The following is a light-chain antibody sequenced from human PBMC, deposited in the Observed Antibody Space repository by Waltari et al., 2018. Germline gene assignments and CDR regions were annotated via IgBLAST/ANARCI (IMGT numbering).Light chain of an antibody. J-gene: IGLJ7*01. V-gene: IGLV1-51*02. CDR2: EDS. CDR3: GTWDSSLSGAV. CDR1: SSNIGNNY. Sequence: QSVLTQPPSVSAAPGQRVTISCSGGSSNIGNNYVSWYRQFPGTAPKLLIYEDSERPPGIPGRFSGSESGTSATLDITGLQAGDEADYYCGTWDSSLSGAVFGGGTHLTVL.